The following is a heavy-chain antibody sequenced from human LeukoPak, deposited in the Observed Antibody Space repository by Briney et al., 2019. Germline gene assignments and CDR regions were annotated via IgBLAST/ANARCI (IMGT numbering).Heavy chain of an antibody. CDR3: ARTGSGYCSGCSCFISTTKGYFDY. Sequence: GGSLRLSCAASGFTFSGYAMHWVRQAPGKGLEWVAVISYDGSNKYYADSVKGRFTISRDNSKNTLYLQMNSLRAEDTAVYYCARTGSGYCSGCSCFISTTKGYFDYWGQGTLVTVSS. J-gene: IGHJ4*02. CDR2: ISYDGSNK. CDR1: GFTFSGYA. D-gene: IGHD2-15*01. V-gene: IGHV3-30*01.